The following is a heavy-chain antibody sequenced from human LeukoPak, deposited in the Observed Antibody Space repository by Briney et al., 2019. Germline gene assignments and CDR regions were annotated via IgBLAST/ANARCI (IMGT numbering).Heavy chain of an antibody. V-gene: IGHV4-34*01. CDR3: ARGPTLRYFDWLFFDY. CDR2: INHSGST. CDR1: GGSFSGYY. D-gene: IGHD3-9*01. J-gene: IGHJ4*02. Sequence: SETLSLTCAVYGGSFSGYYWSWLRQPPGKGLEWIGEINHSGSTNYNPSLKSRVTISVDTSKNQFSLKLSSVTAADTAVYYCARGPTLRYFDWLFFDYWGLGTLVTVSS.